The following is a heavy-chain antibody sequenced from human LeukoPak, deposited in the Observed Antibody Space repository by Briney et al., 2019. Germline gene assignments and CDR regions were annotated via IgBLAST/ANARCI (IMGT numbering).Heavy chain of an antibody. CDR1: GFTFSSYW. V-gene: IGHV3-7*01. J-gene: IGHJ4*02. D-gene: IGHD3-10*01. Sequence: RGSLRLSCAASGFTFSSYWMSWVRQAPGKGLEWVANIKPDGSEKYYVDSVKGRFTISRDNAKNSLYLQMNSLRAEDTAVYYCARVYYYTSGSRWGDYFDYWGQGTLVTVSS. CDR2: IKPDGSEK. CDR3: ARVYYYTSGSRWGDYFDY.